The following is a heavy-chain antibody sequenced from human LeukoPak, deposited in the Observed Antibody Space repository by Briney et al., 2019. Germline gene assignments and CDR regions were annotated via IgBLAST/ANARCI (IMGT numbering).Heavy chain of an antibody. D-gene: IGHD1-14*01. V-gene: IGHV3-23*01. CDR3: AKGGLTTPLHY. CDR2: ISGDGART. Sequence: GGSLRLSCAASGFTFSNYAMSWVRQAPGGGLEWISSISGDGARTYYTNSVEGRLTISRDNPKNTLFLQVNSLRVEDTAVYYCAKGGLTTPLHYWGQGTLVTVSS. CDR1: GFTFSNYA. J-gene: IGHJ4*02.